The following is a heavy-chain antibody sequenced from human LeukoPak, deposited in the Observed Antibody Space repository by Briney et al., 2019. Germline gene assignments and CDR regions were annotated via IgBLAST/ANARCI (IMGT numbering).Heavy chain of an antibody. CDR2: IKHSGST. CDR1: GGSFSGYY. D-gene: IGHD3-10*01. CDR3: ARGGAMVRGVLYYYGMDV. Sequence: SETLSLTCAVYGGSFSGYYWSWIRQPPGKGLEWIGEIKHSGSTNYNPSLKSRVTISVDTSKNQFSLKLSSVTAADTAVYYCARGGAMVRGVLYYYGMDVWGKGTTVTVSS. V-gene: IGHV4-34*01. J-gene: IGHJ6*04.